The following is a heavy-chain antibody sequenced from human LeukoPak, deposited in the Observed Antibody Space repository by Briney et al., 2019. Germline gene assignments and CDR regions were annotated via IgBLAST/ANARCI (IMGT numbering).Heavy chain of an antibody. CDR3: ARDRGYCSSTSCYFGGGYFDY. CDR2: ISSSSSYI. V-gene: IGHV3-21*01. Sequence: GGSLRLSCAASGFTFSSYSMNWVRQAPGKGLEWVSPISSSSSYIYYEDSAKGRFTISRDNAKNSLYLQMNSLRAEDTAVYYCARDRGYCSSTSCYFGGGYFDYWGQGTLVTVSS. J-gene: IGHJ4*02. CDR1: GFTFSSYS. D-gene: IGHD2-2*01.